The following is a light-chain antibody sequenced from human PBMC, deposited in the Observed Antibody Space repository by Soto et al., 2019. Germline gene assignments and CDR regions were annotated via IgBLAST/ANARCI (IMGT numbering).Light chain of an antibody. J-gene: IGKJ5*01. CDR3: KQYSPPIT. Sequence: SPTSRSAXLDPEATIKCRASQGISNYLDWYQQKPGKVPXXXINAAYNSQSGAASRFSGSGYGTDSTLTSARLHNEDSATYSCKQYSPPITFCEGTRLEI. CDR1: QGISNY. CDR2: AAY. V-gene: IGKV1-27*01.